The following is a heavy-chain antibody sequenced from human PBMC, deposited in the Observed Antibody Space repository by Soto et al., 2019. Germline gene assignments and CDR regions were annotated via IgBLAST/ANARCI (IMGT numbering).Heavy chain of an antibody. J-gene: IGHJ4*02. CDR2: IWYDGSNK. D-gene: IGHD2-8*02. V-gene: IGHV3-33*01. CDR1: GFTFSSYG. Sequence: QVQLVESGGGVVQPGRSLRLSCAASGFTFSSYGMYWVRQAPGKGLEWVAVIWYDGSNKYYEDSVRGRFTISREKSKNTMYLPMNSPRAEETAWYFCARDERFTVYRWQGTLGTGSS. CDR3: ARDERFTVY.